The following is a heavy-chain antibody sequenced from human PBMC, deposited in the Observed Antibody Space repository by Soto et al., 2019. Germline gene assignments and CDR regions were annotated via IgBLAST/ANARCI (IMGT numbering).Heavy chain of an antibody. Sequence: QVQLVESGGGLVKPGGSLRLSCAASGFTFSDYYMSWIRQAPGKGLEWVSYISSSSSYTNYADSVKGRFTISRDNAKNSLNRQMNSLRAEDTAVYYCARYERRGYSYGTPYDYWGQGTLVTVSS. D-gene: IGHD5-18*01. CDR1: GFTFSDYY. CDR2: ISSSSSYT. V-gene: IGHV3-11*05. J-gene: IGHJ4*02. CDR3: ARYERRGYSYGTPYDY.